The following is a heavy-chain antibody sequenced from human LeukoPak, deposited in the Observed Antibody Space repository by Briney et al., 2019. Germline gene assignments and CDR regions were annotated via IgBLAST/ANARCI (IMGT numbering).Heavy chain of an antibody. V-gene: IGHV1-8*01. CDR1: GGPLNNYT. J-gene: IGHJ4*02. Sequence: GASVKVSCKASGGPLNNYTVSWVRQAPGQGLEWMGRMNPNSGNTGYAQKFQGRVTITRNTSISAAYMELSSLRSEDTAVYYCAPSWGSSPNDYWGQGTLVTVSS. D-gene: IGHD6-6*01. CDR2: MNPNSGNT. CDR3: APSWGSSPNDY.